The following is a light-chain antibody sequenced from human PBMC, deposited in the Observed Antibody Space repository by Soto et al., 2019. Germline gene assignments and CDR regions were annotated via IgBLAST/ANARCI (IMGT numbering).Light chain of an antibody. Sequence: EIVLTQSPATLSLSPGERATLSCRAIQSVTSYLAWYQQKPGQAPRLLIYDASNMATGIPARFSGSGSGTDFTLTISSRDPEELAVYYCQQSTNWPLTFDGGTKVENK. CDR1: QSVTSY. J-gene: IGKJ4*01. V-gene: IGKV3-11*01. CDR2: DAS. CDR3: QQSTNWPLT.